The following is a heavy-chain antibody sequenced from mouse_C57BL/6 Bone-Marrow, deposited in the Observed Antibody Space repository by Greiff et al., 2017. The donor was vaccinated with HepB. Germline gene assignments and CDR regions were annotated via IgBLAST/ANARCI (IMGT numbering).Heavy chain of an antibody. CDR3: ARGTTSFAY. CDR1: GYTFTSYW. V-gene: IGHV1-50*01. J-gene: IGHJ3*01. CDR2: IDPSDSYT. Sequence: QVQLQQSGAELARPGASVKLSCKASGYTFTSYWMQWVKQRPGQGLEWIGEIDPSDSYTNYNQKFKGKATLTVDTSSSTAYMQLSSLTSEDSAVYYCARGTTSFAYWGKGTLVTVSA. D-gene: IGHD1-1*01.